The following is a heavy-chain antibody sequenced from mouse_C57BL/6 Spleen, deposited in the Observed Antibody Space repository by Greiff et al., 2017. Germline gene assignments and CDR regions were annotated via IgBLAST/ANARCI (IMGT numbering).Heavy chain of an antibody. CDR3: ARDSSSPLDY. J-gene: IGHJ4*01. D-gene: IGHD1-1*01. CDR2: INPSSGYT. V-gene: IGHV1-4*01. Sequence: VQLQESGAELARPGASVKMSCKASGYTFTSSTMHWVKQRPGQGLEWIGYINPSSGYTKYNQKFKDKATFTADKAASTAYMQLSSLTSEDSAVYYCARDSSSPLDYWGQGASVTVSS. CDR1: GYTFTSST.